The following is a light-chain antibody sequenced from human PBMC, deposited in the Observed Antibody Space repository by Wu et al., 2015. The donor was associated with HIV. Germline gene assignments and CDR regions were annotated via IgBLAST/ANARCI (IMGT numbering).Light chain of an antibody. V-gene: IGKV3-11*01. Sequence: EVVLTQSPATLSLSPGERATLSCRASQSVGSYFAWYQQRPGQAPRLLIYDTSTRATGVPARFSGSGSGTDFTLTISTLEPEDFAVYFCQQRSNWPPWLTFGGGTKVEIK. CDR2: DTS. J-gene: IGKJ4*01. CDR3: QQRSNWPPWLT. CDR1: QSVGSY.